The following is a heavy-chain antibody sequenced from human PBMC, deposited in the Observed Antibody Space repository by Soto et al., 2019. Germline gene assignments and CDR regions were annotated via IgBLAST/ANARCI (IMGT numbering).Heavy chain of an antibody. D-gene: IGHD2-21*01. V-gene: IGHV1-18*01. Sequence: GASVKVSCKASGDSFTRSGISWVRQAPGQGLEWMGWISTYTGITNYARNLQGRVTLTIDTSTSTAYMELRSLRSDDTAVYYCARDLSDYPWGGDYWGQGTLVTVSS. J-gene: IGHJ4*02. CDR1: GDSFTRSG. CDR3: ARDLSDYPWGGDY. CDR2: ISTYTGIT.